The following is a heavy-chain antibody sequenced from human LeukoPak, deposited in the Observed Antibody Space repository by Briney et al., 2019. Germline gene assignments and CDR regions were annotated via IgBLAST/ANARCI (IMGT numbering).Heavy chain of an antibody. CDR3: AKDRAQQLVLDF. CDR2: IYSGGST. Sequence: GGSLRLSCAASGFTVSSNYMSWVRQAPGKGLEWVSVIYSGGSTYYADSVKGRFTIPRDNSKNTLFLQMNSLRAEDTAVYYCAKDRAQQLVLDFWGQGTLVTVSS. D-gene: IGHD6-13*01. V-gene: IGHV3-53*01. J-gene: IGHJ4*02. CDR1: GFTVSSNY.